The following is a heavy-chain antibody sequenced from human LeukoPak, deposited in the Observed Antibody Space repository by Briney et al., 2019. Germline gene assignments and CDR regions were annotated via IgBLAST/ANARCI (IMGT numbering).Heavy chain of an antibody. V-gene: IGHV4-59*12. Sequence: PSVTLSLTCTVSGASMNTYYWSWFRQPPGKGLEWIGYIYYSGSTNYNPSLKSRVTISVDTSKNQLSLKLSSVTAADTAVYYCARVRGKWLQLRPFDYWGQGTLVTVSS. J-gene: IGHJ4*02. D-gene: IGHD5-24*01. CDR1: GASMNTYY. CDR2: IYYSGST. CDR3: ARVRGKWLQLRPFDY.